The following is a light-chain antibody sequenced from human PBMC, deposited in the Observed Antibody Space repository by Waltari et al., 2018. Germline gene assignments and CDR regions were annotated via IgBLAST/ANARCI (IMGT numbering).Light chain of an antibody. CDR3: SSYAGSNTL. J-gene: IGLJ2*01. Sequence: QAALTHPRSVSGSPGQSVTISCPGTSSDLCGYNLVSWYQQHPGTAPKLMIYEVSKRPSGVSDRFSGSKSGNTASLTISGLQAEDEADYYCSSYAGSNTLFGGGTRLTVL. V-gene: IGLV2-11*01. CDR2: EVS. CDR1: SSDLCGYNL.